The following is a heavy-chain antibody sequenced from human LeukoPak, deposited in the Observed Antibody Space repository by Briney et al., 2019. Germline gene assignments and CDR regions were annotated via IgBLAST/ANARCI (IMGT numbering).Heavy chain of an antibody. D-gene: IGHD3-16*02. J-gene: IGHJ4*02. Sequence: ASVKVSCKASGCTFTGYYMHWVRQAPGQGLEWIGWINPNSGGTNYAQKFQGRVTMTRDTSISTAYMELSRLRSDDTAVYYCARDHDYVWGSYRRYYFDYWGQGTLVTVSS. CDR3: ARDHDYVWGSYRRYYFDY. V-gene: IGHV1-2*02. CDR2: INPNSGGT. CDR1: GCTFTGYY.